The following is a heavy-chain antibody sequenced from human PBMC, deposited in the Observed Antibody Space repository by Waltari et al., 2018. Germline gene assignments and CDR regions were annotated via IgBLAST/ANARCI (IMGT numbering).Heavy chain of an antibody. Sequence: VQLVESGGGLVQPGGSLRLSCTASGFTLSAFAMTWVRHAPGKGLEWVSTVATCGATYYAESVKGRFSISRDTSRNILYLEMSSLRTDDTALYFCAKDRWGGANYFDYWGQGTLATVSS. J-gene: IGHJ4*02. V-gene: IGHV3-23*04. CDR2: VATCGAT. CDR1: GFTLSAFA. D-gene: IGHD2-21*01. CDR3: AKDRWGGANYFDY.